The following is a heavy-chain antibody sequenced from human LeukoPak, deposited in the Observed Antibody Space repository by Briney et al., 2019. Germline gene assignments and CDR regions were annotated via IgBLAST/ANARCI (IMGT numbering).Heavy chain of an antibody. V-gene: IGHV3-30*02. CDR2: IRYDGNNK. J-gene: IGHJ4*02. CDR3: AKGREKYCTSTSCYHDY. Sequence: GGSLRLSCAASGFTFSSYGMHWVRQAPGKGLEWVAFIRYDGNNKYYADSVEGRFTISRDNSENTLYLQMNSLRVEDTAVYFCAKGREKYCTSTSCYHDYWGQGTLVTVSS. D-gene: IGHD2-2*01. CDR1: GFTFSSYG.